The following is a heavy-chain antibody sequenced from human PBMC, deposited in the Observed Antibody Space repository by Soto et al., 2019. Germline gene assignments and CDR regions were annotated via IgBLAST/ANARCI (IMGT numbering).Heavy chain of an antibody. CDR2: IRSKANSYAT. D-gene: IGHD1-26*01. V-gene: IGHV3-73*01. Sequence: GGSLRLSCAASGFTFSDSAIHWVRQASGKGLEWVGRIRSKANSYATEYAESMKGRLAIPRDDSNNTSYLPLNSLKSGDTAVYFCFTKVDSAISRQSHFYGMAVWGHGTPVTVS. J-gene: IGHJ6*02. CDR1: GFTFSDSA. CDR3: FTKVDSAISRQSHFYGMAV.